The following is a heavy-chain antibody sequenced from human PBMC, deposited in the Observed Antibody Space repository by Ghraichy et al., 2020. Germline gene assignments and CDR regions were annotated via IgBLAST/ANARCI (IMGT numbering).Heavy chain of an antibody. CDR1: GFTFSSYS. J-gene: IGHJ4*02. D-gene: IGHD1-26*01. Sequence: GGSLRLSCAASGFTFSSYSMKWVRQAPGKGLEWVSSISSSSNYIYYTDSVKGRFTISRDNAKNSLYLQMNSLRAEDTAVYYCARGGSYGPSGKLDYWGQGTLVTVSS. CDR3: ARGGSYGPSGKLDY. V-gene: IGHV3-21*01. CDR2: ISSSSNYI.